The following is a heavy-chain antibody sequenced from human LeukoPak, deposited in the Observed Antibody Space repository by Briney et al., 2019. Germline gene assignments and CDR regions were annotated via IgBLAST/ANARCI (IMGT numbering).Heavy chain of an antibody. J-gene: IGHJ5*02. CDR3: ARHGGYCSSTSCYGEGNWFDP. CDR1: GGSISSYY. Sequence: PSETLSLTCTVSGGSISSYYWSWIRQPPGKGLEWSGYIYTSGSTNYNPSLKSRVTISVDTSKNQFSLKLSSVTAADTAVYYCARHGGYCSSTSCYGEGNWFDPWGQGTLVTVSS. D-gene: IGHD2-2*01. V-gene: IGHV4-4*09. CDR2: IYTSGST.